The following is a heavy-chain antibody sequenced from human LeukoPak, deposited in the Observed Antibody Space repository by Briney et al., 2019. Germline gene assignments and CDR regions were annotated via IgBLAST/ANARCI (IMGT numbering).Heavy chain of an antibody. J-gene: IGHJ4*02. V-gene: IGHV3-23*01. D-gene: IGHD6-19*01. CDR3: AKPSATQWLASMFDY. Sequence: GGSLRLSCAASGFTFSSYAMSWVRQAPGKGLEWASTISGSGGGGSTYYADSVKGRFTISRDNSKNTLDLQMNNLRAEDTAVYYCAKPSATQWLASMFDYWGQGTLVTVSS. CDR2: ISGSGGGGST. CDR1: GFTFSSYA.